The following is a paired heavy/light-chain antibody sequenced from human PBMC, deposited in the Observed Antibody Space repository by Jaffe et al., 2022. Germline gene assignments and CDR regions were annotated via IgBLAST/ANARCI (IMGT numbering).Heavy chain of an antibody. CDR1: GFTIGDFA. D-gene: IGHD2-15*01. CDR2: IRKKAHDGTT. J-gene: IGHJ3*01. V-gene: IGHV3-49*04. CDR3: TRGYCSGGSCYFADAFDF. Sequence: EVQLVESGGGLVQPGRSLRLSCTTSGFTIGDFAVSWVRQAPGKGLEWVGFIRKKAHDGTTEYAASVKGRFTISRDDSKSIAYLQMNSLKTEDTAVYYCTRGYCSGGSCYFADAFDFWGQGTMVTVSS.
Light chain of an antibody. V-gene: IGLV2-11*01. CDR3: CSYAGTHTIYV. CDR1: SSDVGGYNR. Sequence: QSALTQPRSVSGSPGQSVTISCTGTSSDVGGYNRVSWYQQHPGKAPKLMIYDVSERPSGVPDRFSGSKSGNTASLTISGLQAEDEADYYCCSYAGTHTIYVFGTGTQVTVL. CDR2: DVS. J-gene: IGLJ1*01.